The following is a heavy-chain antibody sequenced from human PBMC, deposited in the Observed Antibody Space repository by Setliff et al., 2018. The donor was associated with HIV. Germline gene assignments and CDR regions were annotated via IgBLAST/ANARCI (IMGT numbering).Heavy chain of an antibody. J-gene: IGHJ3*02. Sequence: GGSLRLSCAASGFSFGSNWMSWVRQAPGKGLEWVANIKQDGSDKYYVDSVKGRFTISRDNAKNSLYLQMNSLRAEDTAVYYCARGGRTAGFDIRGQGTTVTV. CDR1: GFSFGSNW. D-gene: IGHD6-19*01. CDR3: ARGGRTAGFDI. V-gene: IGHV3-7*03. CDR2: IKQDGSDK.